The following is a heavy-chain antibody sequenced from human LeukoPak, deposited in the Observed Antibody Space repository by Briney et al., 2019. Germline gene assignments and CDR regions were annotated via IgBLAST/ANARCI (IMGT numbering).Heavy chain of an antibody. Sequence: SVKVSCKASGYTFTSYYMHWVRQAPGQGLEWMGRIIPILGIANYAQKFQGRVTITADKSTSTAYMELSSLRSEDTAVYYCARLADYYDSSGSNYWGQGTLVTVSS. J-gene: IGHJ4*02. V-gene: IGHV1-69*02. CDR1: GYTFTSYY. CDR2: IIPILGIA. D-gene: IGHD3-22*01. CDR3: ARLADYYDSSGSNY.